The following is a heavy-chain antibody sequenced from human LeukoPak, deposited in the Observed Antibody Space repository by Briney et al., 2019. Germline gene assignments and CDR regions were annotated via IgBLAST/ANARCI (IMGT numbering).Heavy chain of an antibody. Sequence: PGGSLRLSCAASGFTFSSYTMHWVRQAPGEGLDGVAGISYDGNTKYYAGSVKGRFTIYRDDSKSTLYLQMNSLRDEDTAVYYCARRVQATVLDYWGQGTLLTVSS. CDR2: ISYDGNTK. D-gene: IGHD2-2*01. V-gene: IGHV3-30-3*01. CDR1: GFTFSSYT. CDR3: ARRVQATVLDY. J-gene: IGHJ4*02.